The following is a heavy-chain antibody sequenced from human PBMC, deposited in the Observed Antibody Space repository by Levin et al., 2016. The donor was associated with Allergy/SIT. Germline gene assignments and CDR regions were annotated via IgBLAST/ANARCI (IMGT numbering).Heavy chain of an antibody. D-gene: IGHD2-8*01. CDR2: IYYSGST. V-gene: IGHV4-31*11. CDR1: GGSISSGGYY. Sequence: SETLSLTCAVSGGSISSGGYYWSWIRQHPGKGLEWIGYIYYSGSTYYNPSLKSRVTISVDTSKNQFSLKLSSVTAADTAVYYCAREDRVGVYFDYWGQGTLVTVSS. CDR3: AREDRVGVYFDY. J-gene: IGHJ4*02.